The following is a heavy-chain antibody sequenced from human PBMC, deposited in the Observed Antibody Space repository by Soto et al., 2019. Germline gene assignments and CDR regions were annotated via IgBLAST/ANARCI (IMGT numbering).Heavy chain of an antibody. CDR2: IIPLFGTT. CDR1: GGTFSNYV. V-gene: IGHV1-69*01. D-gene: IGHD3-10*01. CDR3: EIDVGSGEWSVV. J-gene: IGHJ6*02. Sequence: QVQLVQSGTEVKKPGSSAKVSCKASGGTFSNYVISWVRQAPGQGLEWMGGIIPLFGTTDYAKKFQGRIAITADESTTTVYMDLSSLRFEDTAVYFCEIDVGSGEWSVVWGQGTTLIVSS.